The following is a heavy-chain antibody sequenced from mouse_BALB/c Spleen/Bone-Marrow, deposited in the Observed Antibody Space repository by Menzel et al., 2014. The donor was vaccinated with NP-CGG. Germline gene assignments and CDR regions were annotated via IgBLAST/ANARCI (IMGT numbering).Heavy chain of an antibody. CDR1: GYTFTSYW. Sequence: QVQLKESGAELAKPGASLKMSCKASGYTFTSYWMHWVKQRPGQGLEWIGYINPSTDYTEYNQKFKDKATLTADKSSSTAFMQLSSLTSEDSAVYYCARRAYGCSYGFAYWGQGTLVTVSA. J-gene: IGHJ3*01. V-gene: IGHV1-7*01. CDR2: INPSTDYT. D-gene: IGHD1-1*01. CDR3: ARRAYGCSYGFAY.